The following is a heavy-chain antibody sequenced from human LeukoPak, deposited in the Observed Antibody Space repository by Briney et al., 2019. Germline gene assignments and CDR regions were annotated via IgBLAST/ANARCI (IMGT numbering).Heavy chain of an antibody. CDR2: ISAYNGNT. V-gene: IGHV1-18*01. J-gene: IGHJ4*02. CDR3: AIFFWGLDY. CDR1: GYTFTSYG. D-gene: IGHD7-27*01. Sequence: HGASVKVSRKASGYTFTSYGISWVRQAPGQGLEWMGWISAYNGNTNYAQKLQGRVTMTTDTSTSTAYVELRSLRSDDTAVYYCAIFFWGLDYWGQGTLVTVSS.